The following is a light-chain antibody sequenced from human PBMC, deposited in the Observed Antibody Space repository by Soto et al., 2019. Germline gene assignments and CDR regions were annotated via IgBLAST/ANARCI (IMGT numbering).Light chain of an antibody. CDR3: QQYNGYSRT. CDR2: DAS. J-gene: IGKJ1*01. Sequence: QRTHSPATLSASIADRVTITCRASQSISSWLAWYQQKPGKAPKLLIYDASSLERGVPSRFSGSGSGTEFTLTISSMQPDDFATFYCQQYNGYSRTFGQGSKVDIK. V-gene: IGKV1-5*01. CDR1: QSISSW.